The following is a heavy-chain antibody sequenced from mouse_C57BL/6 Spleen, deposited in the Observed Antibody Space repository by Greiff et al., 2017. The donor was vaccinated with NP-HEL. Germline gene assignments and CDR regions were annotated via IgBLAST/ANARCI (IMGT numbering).Heavy chain of an antibody. Sequence: VHVKQSGPELVKPGASVKISCKASGYTFTDYYMNWVKQSHGKSLEWIGDINPNNGGTSYNQKFKGKATLTVDKSSSTAYMALRSLTSEDSAVYYCARGDSNYVAYWGQGTLVTVSA. CDR1: GYTFTDYY. J-gene: IGHJ3*01. CDR3: ARGDSNYVAY. V-gene: IGHV1-26*01. CDR2: INPNNGGT. D-gene: IGHD2-5*01.